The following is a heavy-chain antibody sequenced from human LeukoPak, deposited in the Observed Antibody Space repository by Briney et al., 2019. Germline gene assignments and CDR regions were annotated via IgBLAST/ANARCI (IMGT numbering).Heavy chain of an antibody. J-gene: IGHJ4*02. D-gene: IGHD2-2*01. V-gene: IGHV1-69*05. CDR3: ARDKFTCSSTSCYSAIDY. Sequence: EASVKVSCKASGGTFSSYAISWVRQAPGQGLEWMGGIIPIFGTANYAQKFQGRVTITTDESTSTAYMELSSLRSDDTAVYYCARDKFTCSSTSCYSAIDYWGQGTLVTVSS. CDR1: GGTFSSYA. CDR2: IIPIFGTA.